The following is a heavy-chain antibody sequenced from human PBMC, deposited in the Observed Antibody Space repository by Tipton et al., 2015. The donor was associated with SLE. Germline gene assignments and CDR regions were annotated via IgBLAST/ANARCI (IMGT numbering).Heavy chain of an antibody. CDR1: AYSISSAYF. V-gene: IGHV4-38-2*01. Sequence: TLSLTCGVSAYSISSAYFWGWIRQPPGKGLEWIGSIHHTGSTYYNASLKSRVTISLDRSKNEFSLTLSSVTAADTAVYYCARVGFYGSGRTWDMDVWGNGTTVTVSS. D-gene: IGHD3-10*01. J-gene: IGHJ6*03. CDR2: IHHTGST. CDR3: ARVGFYGSGRTWDMDV.